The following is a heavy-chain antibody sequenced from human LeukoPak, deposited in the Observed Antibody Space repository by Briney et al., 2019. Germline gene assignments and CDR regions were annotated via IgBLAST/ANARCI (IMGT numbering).Heavy chain of an antibody. V-gene: IGHV5-51*01. D-gene: IGHD6-13*01. Sequence: GESLQISCKGSGYSFTSYWIGWVRQMPGKGLEWMGIIYPGDSDTRYSPSFQGQVTISADKSISTAYLQWSSLKASDTAMYYCARWGASSSWYNGAFDIWGQGTMVTVSS. CDR3: ARWGASSSWYNGAFDI. CDR2: IYPGDSDT. J-gene: IGHJ3*02. CDR1: GYSFTSYW.